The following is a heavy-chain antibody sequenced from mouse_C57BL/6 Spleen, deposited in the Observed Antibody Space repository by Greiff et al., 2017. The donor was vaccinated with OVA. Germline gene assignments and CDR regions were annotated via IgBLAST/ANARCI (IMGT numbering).Heavy chain of an antibody. D-gene: IGHD2-2*01. V-gene: IGHV1-18*01. CDR3: ARRLLWLREDYFDY. CDR1: GYTFTDYN. Sequence: EVQLQESGPELVKPGASVKIPCKASGYTFTDYNMDWVKQSHGKSLEWIGDINPNNGGTIYNQKFKGKATLTVDNSSSTAYMELRSLTSEDTAVYYCARRLLWLREDYFDYWGQGTTLTVSS. CDR2: INPNNGGT. J-gene: IGHJ2*01.